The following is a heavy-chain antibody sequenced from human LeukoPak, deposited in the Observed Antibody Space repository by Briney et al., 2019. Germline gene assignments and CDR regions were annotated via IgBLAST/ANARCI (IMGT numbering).Heavy chain of an antibody. CDR1: GGSLITYY. V-gene: IGHV4-4*07. D-gene: IGHD2-2*01. CDR3: ARHRTSTSWNGYYYYGMDV. Sequence: SETLSLTCTVSGGSLITYYWNWIRQPAGKGLEWIGRVYTNGGTNYNPSLKSRLTVSVDTSKNQFSLKLSSVTAADTAVYYCARHRTSTSWNGYYYYGMDVWGQGTTVTVSS. J-gene: IGHJ6*02. CDR2: VYTNGGT.